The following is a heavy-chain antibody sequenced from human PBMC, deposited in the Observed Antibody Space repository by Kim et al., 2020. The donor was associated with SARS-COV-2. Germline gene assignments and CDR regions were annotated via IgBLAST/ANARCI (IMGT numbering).Heavy chain of an antibody. D-gene: IGHD3-22*01. J-gene: IGHJ3*02. Sequence: SETLSLTCAVYGGSFSGYYWSWVRQPPGKGLEWIGEIYHSGSTNYNPSLKSRVTISVDTSKNQFSLKLSSVTAADTAVYYCGLSSGYYERGQIDIWGQGTMVTVSS. V-gene: IGHV4-34*01. CDR1: GGSFSGYY. CDR2: IYHSGST. CDR3: GLSSGYYERGQIDI.